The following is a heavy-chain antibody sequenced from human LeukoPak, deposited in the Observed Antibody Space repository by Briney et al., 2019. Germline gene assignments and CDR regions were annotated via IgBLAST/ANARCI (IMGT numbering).Heavy chain of an antibody. Sequence: SKTLSLTCTVSGGSISSYYWSWIRQPAGKGLEWIGRIYTSGSTNYNPSLKSRVTISVDTSKNQFSLRLSSVTAADAAEYYCAMAYGSGSYQVYWGQGTLVTVSS. J-gene: IGHJ4*02. CDR3: AMAYGSGSYQVY. V-gene: IGHV4-4*07. CDR2: IYTSGST. CDR1: GGSISSYY. D-gene: IGHD3-10*01.